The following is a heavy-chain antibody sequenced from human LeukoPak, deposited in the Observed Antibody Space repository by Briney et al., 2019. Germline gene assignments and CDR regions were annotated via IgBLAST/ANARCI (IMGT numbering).Heavy chain of an antibody. Sequence: GESLKISCKGSGSGFTSYWIGWVRQMPGKGLEWMGIIYPGDSDTRYSPSFQGQVTISADKSISTAYLQWSSLKASDPAMYYCARIMYYYDSSGYLHFDIWGQGTMVAVSS. CDR1: GSGFTSYW. D-gene: IGHD3-22*01. J-gene: IGHJ3*02. CDR2: IYPGDSDT. CDR3: ARIMYYYDSSGYLHFDI. V-gene: IGHV5-51*01.